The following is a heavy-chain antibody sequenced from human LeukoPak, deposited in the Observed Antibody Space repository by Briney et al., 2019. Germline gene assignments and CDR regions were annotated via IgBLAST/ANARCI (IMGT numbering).Heavy chain of an antibody. D-gene: IGHD2-21*02. J-gene: IGHJ4*02. V-gene: IGHV1-69*04. CDR3: ARDSAYCGGDCSY. CDR2: IIPILGIA. Sequence: ASVKVSCKASGGTFSSYAISWVRQAPGQGLEWMGRIIPILGIANYAQKFQGRVTITADKSTSTAYMELSSLRSEDTAVHYCARDSAYCGGDCSYWGQGTLATVSS. CDR1: GGTFSSYA.